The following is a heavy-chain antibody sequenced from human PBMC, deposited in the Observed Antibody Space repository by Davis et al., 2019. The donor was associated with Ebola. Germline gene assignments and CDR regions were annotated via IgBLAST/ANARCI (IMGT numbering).Heavy chain of an antibody. CDR2: IKSKTDGGTT. V-gene: IGHV3-15*07. CDR1: GFTFSNAW. J-gene: IGHJ4*02. D-gene: IGHD1-26*01. CDR3: TSSSYSGSYYRDY. Sequence: GESLKISCAASGFTFSNAWMNWVRQAPGKGLEWVGRIKSKTDGGTTDYAAPVKGRFTISRDDSKNTLYLQMNSLKTEDTAVYYCTSSSYSGSYYRDYWGQGTLVTVSS.